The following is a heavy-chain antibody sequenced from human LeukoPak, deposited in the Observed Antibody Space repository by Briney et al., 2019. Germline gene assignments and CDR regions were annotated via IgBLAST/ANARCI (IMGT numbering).Heavy chain of an antibody. CDR1: GYTFTGYY. CDR2: INPNSGGT. D-gene: IGHD4-11*01. J-gene: IGHJ1*01. Sequence: ASVKVSCKASGYTFTGYYMHWVRQAPGQGLEWMGWINPNSGGTNYAQKFQGGVTMTRDTSISTAYLELSRLRSDDTAVYYCARAVITVTAEYFQHWGQGTLVTVSS. CDR3: ARAVITVTAEYFQH. V-gene: IGHV1-2*02.